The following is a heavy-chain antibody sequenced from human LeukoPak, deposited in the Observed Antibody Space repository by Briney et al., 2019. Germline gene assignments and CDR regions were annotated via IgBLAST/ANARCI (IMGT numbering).Heavy chain of an antibody. D-gene: IGHD3-9*01. CDR1: EFTFTNYA. Sequence: GGSLRLSCTPSEFTFTNYAMTWVRQAPGKGLEWVSVISGDGGTTYYTDSVKGRFTISRDNSKNTLYLQMSRLRAEDTALYYCAKGLINDWSALEYWGQGTLVTVSS. V-gene: IGHV3-23*01. CDR2: ISGDGGTT. J-gene: IGHJ4*02. CDR3: AKGLINDWSALEY.